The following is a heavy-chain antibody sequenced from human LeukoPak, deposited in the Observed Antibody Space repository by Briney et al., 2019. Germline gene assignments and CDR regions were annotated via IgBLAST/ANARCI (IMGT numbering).Heavy chain of an antibody. CDR2: INHSGST. V-gene: IGHV4-34*01. CDR1: GGSISGYY. Sequence: SETLSLTCTVSGGSISGYYWSWIRQPPGKGLEWIGEINHSGSTNYNPSLKSRVTISVDTSKNQFSLKLSSVTAADTAVYYCARGYSSSWYVWFDPWGQGTLVTVSS. J-gene: IGHJ5*02. CDR3: ARGYSSSWYVWFDP. D-gene: IGHD6-13*01.